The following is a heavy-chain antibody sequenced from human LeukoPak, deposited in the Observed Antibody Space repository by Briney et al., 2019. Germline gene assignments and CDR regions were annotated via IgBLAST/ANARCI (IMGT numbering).Heavy chain of an antibody. CDR2: INPNSGGT. V-gene: IGHV1-2*02. J-gene: IGHJ4*02. CDR3: ARDKTGTTTLGDY. Sequence: ASVKVSCKASGYTFTEYYMHWVRQAPGQGLEWMGWINPNSGGTNYAQKFKGRVTMTRDTSISTTYMELSRLRSDDTAVYYCARDKTGTTTLGDYWGRGSLVTVSS. D-gene: IGHD1-1*01. CDR1: GYTFTEYY.